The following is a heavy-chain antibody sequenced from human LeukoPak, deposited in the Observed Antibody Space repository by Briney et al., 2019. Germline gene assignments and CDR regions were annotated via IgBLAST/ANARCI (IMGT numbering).Heavy chain of an antibody. CDR1: GFTFDDYG. CDR2: ISWNGGRT. J-gene: IGHJ3*02. Sequence: GGSLRLSCAASGFTFDDYGMSWVRQAPGKGLEWVSGISWNGGRTGYADSVKGRFTIPRDNAKNSLYVQMNSLRAEDTAVYYCARERDGYTHDAFDIWGQGTMVTVSS. D-gene: IGHD5-24*01. V-gene: IGHV3-20*04. CDR3: ARERDGYTHDAFDI.